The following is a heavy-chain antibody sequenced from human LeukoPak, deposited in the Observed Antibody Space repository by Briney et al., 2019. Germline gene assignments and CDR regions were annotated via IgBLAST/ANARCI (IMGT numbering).Heavy chain of an antibody. J-gene: IGHJ5*02. V-gene: IGHV1-18*01. Sequence: ASVKVSCKASGCTFTSYGISWVRQAPGQGLEWMGWISAYNGNTNYAQKLQGRVTMTTDTSTSTAYMELRSLRSDDTAVYYCARDGYYCSGGSCYNWFDPWGQGTLVTVSS. CDR1: GCTFTSYG. CDR3: ARDGYYCSGGSCYNWFDP. CDR2: ISAYNGNT. D-gene: IGHD2-15*01.